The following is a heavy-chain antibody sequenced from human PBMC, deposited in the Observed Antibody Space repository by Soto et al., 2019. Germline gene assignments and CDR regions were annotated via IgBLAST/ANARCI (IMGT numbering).Heavy chain of an antibody. CDR3: AAGGEVSYYYYYGMDV. J-gene: IGHJ6*02. CDR1: GFTFTSSA. CDR2: IVVGSGNT. V-gene: IGHV1-58*01. Sequence: SVKVSCKASGFTFTSSAVQWVRQARGQRLEWIGWIVVGSGNTNYAQKFQERVTITRDMSTSTAYMELSSLRSEDTAVYYCAAGGEVSYYYYYGMDVWGQGTTVTVSS. D-gene: IGHD1-20*01.